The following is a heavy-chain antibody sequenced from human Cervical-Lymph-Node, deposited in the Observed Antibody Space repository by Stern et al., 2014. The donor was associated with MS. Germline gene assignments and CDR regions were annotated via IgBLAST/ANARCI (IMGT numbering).Heavy chain of an antibody. D-gene: IGHD2-2*01. CDR1: GGSISSGDYY. V-gene: IGHV4-31*03. Sequence: QVQLQESGPGLVKPSQTLSLTCTVSGGSISSGDYYWSWIRQRSGQGLKWIGFIYYSGSTYQHPSLKSRVTMSLDTSNNQISLKLSSVTAADTAVYYCARSREHCSSTSCYAGILDLWGQGTLVTVSS. J-gene: IGHJ5*02. CDR2: IYYSGST. CDR3: ARSREHCSSTSCYAGILDL.